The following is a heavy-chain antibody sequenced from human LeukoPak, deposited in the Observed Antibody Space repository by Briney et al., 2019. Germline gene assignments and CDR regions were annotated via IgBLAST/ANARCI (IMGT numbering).Heavy chain of an antibody. CDR3: ARDEPDSGYCSGGSCYPDY. D-gene: IGHD2-15*01. CDR1: GYTFTGYY. CDR2: INPTSGGT. Sequence: ASVKVSCKASGYTFTGYYMHWVRQAPGQGLEWMGWINPTSGGTNYAQKFQGWVTMTRDTSISTAYMELSRLRSDDTAVYYCARDEPDSGYCSGGSCYPDYWGQGTLVTVSS. J-gene: IGHJ4*02. V-gene: IGHV1-2*04.